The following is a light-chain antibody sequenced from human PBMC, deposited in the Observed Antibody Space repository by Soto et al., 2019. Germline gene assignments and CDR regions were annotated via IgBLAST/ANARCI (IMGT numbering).Light chain of an antibody. Sequence: DIQMTQSPSSVSASVGDRVTITCRASQDIGSWFAWYQQKPGKVPKLLIYAASILQRXXPXXSCASRSGTDFPLTISCLQSEDFATYYCQQYYSYPRTFGQGTKVDIK. CDR1: QDIGSW. J-gene: IGKJ1*01. V-gene: IGKV1D-16*01. CDR3: QQYYSYPRT. CDR2: AAS.